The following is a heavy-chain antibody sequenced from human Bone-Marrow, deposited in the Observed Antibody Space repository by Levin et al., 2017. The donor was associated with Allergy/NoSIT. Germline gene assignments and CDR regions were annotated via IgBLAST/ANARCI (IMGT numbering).Heavy chain of an antibody. CDR1: RFTFNTYA. CDR3: ASFALGSLYYGLDV. Sequence: GGSLRLSCVDSRFTFNTYAMSWVRQGPGRRLEWVSGISGSGGRTHYADSLKGRFIISRDNSKNTLYLQMNSLRAEDTAGYYCASFALGSLYYGLDVWGQGTTVVVSS. CDR2: ISGSGGRT. J-gene: IGHJ6*02. D-gene: IGHD3-10*01. V-gene: IGHV3-23*01.